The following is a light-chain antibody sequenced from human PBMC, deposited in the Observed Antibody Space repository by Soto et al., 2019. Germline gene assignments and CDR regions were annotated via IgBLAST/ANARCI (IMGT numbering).Light chain of an antibody. J-gene: IGKJ1*01. Sequence: DIQMIQSPSSLSASVGDRVTITCQASQEISNYLNWYQQKPGKAPKLLIYDASNFERGVPSRVSGRGSGTDFTFTISTLQPEDFATYYCQQYDHLPRTFGRGTKVEIK. V-gene: IGKV1-33*01. CDR3: QQYDHLPRT. CDR1: QEISNY. CDR2: DAS.